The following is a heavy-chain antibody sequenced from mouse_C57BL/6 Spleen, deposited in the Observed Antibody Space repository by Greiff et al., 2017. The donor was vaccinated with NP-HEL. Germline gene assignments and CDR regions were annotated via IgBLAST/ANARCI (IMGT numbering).Heavy chain of an antibody. CDR1: GYSFTGYF. Sequence: EVQLQQSGPELVKPGDSVKISCKASGYSFTGYFMNWVMQSHGKSLEWIGRINPYNGDTFYSQKFKGKATLTVDKSSSTAHMELRSLTSEDSAVYYCARGRYDGYYSYYAMDYWGQGISVTVSS. J-gene: IGHJ4*01. CDR2: INPYNGDT. V-gene: IGHV1-20*01. CDR3: ARGRYDGYYSYYAMDY. D-gene: IGHD2-3*01.